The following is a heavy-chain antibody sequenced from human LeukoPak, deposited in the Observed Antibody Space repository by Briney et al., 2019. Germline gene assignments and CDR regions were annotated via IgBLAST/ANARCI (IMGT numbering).Heavy chain of an antibody. D-gene: IGHD5/OR15-5a*01. CDR1: GGSVSSGSYF. J-gene: IGHJ3*02. V-gene: IGHV4-61*01. Sequence: PSETLSPTCTVSGGSVSSGSYFWSWIRQPPGKGLEWIGYIYYSGSTNYNPSLKSRVTISVDTSKNQFSLKLSSVTAADTAVYYCAREPHVYDVVPGICGPKIVVTVSS. CDR3: AREPHVYDVVPGI. CDR2: IYYSGST.